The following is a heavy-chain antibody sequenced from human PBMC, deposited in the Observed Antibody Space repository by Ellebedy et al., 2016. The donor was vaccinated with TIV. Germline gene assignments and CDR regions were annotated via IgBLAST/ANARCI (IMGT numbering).Heavy chain of an antibody. CDR3: VKAPTNSGRLDY. J-gene: IGHJ4*02. Sequence: SLKISCAASGFTFEDNAMHLVRQRPGKGLEWVSGVRWNSGAIGYADPVKGRFTISRDNAKKSLYLQMDSLRAEDTALYYCVKAPTNSGRLDYWGQGTLVTVSS. CDR1: GFTFEDNA. D-gene: IGHD3-10*01. CDR2: VRWNSGAI. V-gene: IGHV3-9*01.